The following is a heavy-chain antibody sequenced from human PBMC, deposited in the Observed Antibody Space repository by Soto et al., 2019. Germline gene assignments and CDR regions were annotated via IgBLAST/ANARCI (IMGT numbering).Heavy chain of an antibody. CDR3: AKDFGGYYHSDFAGDAFDI. D-gene: IGHD3-10*01. V-gene: IGHV3-23*01. CDR2: ISGSGGST. Sequence: GGSLRLSCAASGFTFSSYAMSWVRQAPGKGLEWVSAISGSGGSTYYADSVKGRFTISRDNSKNTLYLQMNSLRAEDTAVYYCAKDFGGYYHSDFAGDAFDIWGQGTMVTVSS. J-gene: IGHJ3*02. CDR1: GFTFSSYA.